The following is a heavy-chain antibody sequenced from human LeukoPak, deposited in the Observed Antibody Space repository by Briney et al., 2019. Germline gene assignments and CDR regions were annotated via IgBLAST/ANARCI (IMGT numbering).Heavy chain of an antibody. CDR2: ISRSSSYR. V-gene: IGHV3-21*01. Sequence: PGGSLRLSCAASGFTFSDYSMNWVRQAPGKGLEWVSSISRSSSYRHYADSVKGRFTISRDNAKKSLFLQMNSLGDEDTAIYYCARAFDSSGYNSGYWGQGTLVTVSS. CDR1: GFTFSDYS. CDR3: ARAFDSSGYNSGY. J-gene: IGHJ4*02. D-gene: IGHD3-22*01.